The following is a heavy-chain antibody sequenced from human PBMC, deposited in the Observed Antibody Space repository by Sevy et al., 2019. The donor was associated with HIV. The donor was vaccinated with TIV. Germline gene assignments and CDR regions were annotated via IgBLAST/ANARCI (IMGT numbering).Heavy chain of an antibody. CDR3: ARGGYYDSSGYYLDY. V-gene: IGHV4-31*03. Sequence: SETLSLTCTVSGGSISSGGYYWSWIRQHPGKGLEWIGYIYYSGGTYYNPSLKSRVTISVDTSKNQFSLKLSSVTAADTAVYYCARGGYYDSSGYYLDYWGQGTLVTVSS. J-gene: IGHJ4*02. CDR2: IYYSGGT. D-gene: IGHD3-22*01. CDR1: GGSISSGGYY.